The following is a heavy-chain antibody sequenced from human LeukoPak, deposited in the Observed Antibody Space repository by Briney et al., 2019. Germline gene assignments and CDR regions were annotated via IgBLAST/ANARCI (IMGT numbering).Heavy chain of an antibody. CDR3: ARGSYAVREVSFDY. CDR1: GYTVSSNNAA. CDR2: TYYRSKGYK. D-gene: IGHD3-16*01. J-gene: IGHJ4*02. V-gene: IGHV6-1*01. Sequence: SQTLSLTCAVSGYTVSSNNAAWNCIRQSPSRGLEWQGRTYYRSKGYKDYAISVISRVTTNPNTSKNQISLQLNSVTLEDTAVYYCARGSYAVREVSFDYWGQGTLVTVSS.